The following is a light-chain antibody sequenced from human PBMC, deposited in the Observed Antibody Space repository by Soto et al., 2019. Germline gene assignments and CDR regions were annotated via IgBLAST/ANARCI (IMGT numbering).Light chain of an antibody. J-gene: IGKJ5*01. V-gene: IGKV3-15*01. CDR2: DAS. CDR3: HHYGISPPWT. CDR1: QYICSA. Sequence: EVVLTQSPATLSVSPGGRPTLPCSASQYICSAVAWYHQRSGQAPRLLIFDASIRVPTTPARFSGSVSGTEFTLTISSLQSEDFAVYYCHHYGISPPWTFGQGTRLENK.